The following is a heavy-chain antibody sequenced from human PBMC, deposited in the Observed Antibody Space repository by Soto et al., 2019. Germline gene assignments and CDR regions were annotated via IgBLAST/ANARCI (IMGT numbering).Heavy chain of an antibody. CDR3: ARSGLPFLPFDY. D-gene: IGHD2-21*02. Sequence: SETLSLTCTVSGGSISSGGYYWSWIRQHPGKGLEWIGYIYYSGSTYYNPSLKSRVTISVDTSKNQFSLKLSSVTAADTAVYYCARSGLPFLPFDYWGQGTLVTVSS. CDR2: IYYSGST. J-gene: IGHJ4*02. V-gene: IGHV4-31*03. CDR1: GGSISSGGYY.